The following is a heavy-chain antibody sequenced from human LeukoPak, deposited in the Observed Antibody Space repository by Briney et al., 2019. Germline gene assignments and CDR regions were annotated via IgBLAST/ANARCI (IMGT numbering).Heavy chain of an antibody. CDR3: ARVDRGYYFDC. CDR1: GFTVSSNY. D-gene: IGHD3-9*01. V-gene: IGHV3-53*01. J-gene: IGHJ4*02. Sequence: PGGSLRLSCAASGFTVSSNYMSWVRQAPGKGLEWVSVIYSGGSTYYADSVKGRFTISRDNSKNTLYLQMNSLRAEDTAVYYCARVDRGYYFDCWGQGTLVTVSS. CDR2: IYSGGST.